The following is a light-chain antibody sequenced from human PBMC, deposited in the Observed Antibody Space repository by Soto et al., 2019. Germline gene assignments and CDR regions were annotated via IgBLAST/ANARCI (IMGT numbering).Light chain of an antibody. CDR1: SSNIGSNL. V-gene: IGLV1-51*01. Sequence: QSVLTQPPSVSAPPGQTVTISCSGSSSNIGSNLVSWYQQLPGTAPKLLIYDNNKRPSGIPDRFSGSKSGTSASLGITGLQTGDEADYSCATWDSSLSAWLFGGGTKLTVL. CDR2: DNN. CDR3: ATWDSSLSAWL. J-gene: IGLJ3*02.